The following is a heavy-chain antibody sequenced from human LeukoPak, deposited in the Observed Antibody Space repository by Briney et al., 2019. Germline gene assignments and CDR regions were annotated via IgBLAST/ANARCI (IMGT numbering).Heavy chain of an antibody. D-gene: IGHD3-10*01. CDR1: GGSFSGYY. Sequence: SETLSLTCAVYGGSFSGYYWSWIRQPPGKGLEWIGYIYYSGSTFYNPSLKSRISISIDTSKNQFSLKLSSVTAADTAVYYCARGGLLWFGELLAAFDYWGQGTLVTVSS. V-gene: IGHV4-30-4*01. J-gene: IGHJ4*02. CDR3: ARGGLLWFGELLAAFDY. CDR2: IYYSGST.